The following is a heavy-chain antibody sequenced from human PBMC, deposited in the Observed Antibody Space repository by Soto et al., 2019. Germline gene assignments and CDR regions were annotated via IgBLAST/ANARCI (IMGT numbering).Heavy chain of an antibody. V-gene: IGHV1-24*01. CDR2: FDAQEGET. Sequence: ASVKVSCKVSGYTVTEISMHWVRQAPGRGLEWVGGFDAQEGETKYAQKFQGRVTMTEDTSTDTDYMELSSLTSEDTAVYFCTSGPHLKRLLDSWGQGGLVTVSS. CDR3: TSGPHLKRLLDS. D-gene: IGHD6-25*01. J-gene: IGHJ4*02. CDR1: GYTVTEIS.